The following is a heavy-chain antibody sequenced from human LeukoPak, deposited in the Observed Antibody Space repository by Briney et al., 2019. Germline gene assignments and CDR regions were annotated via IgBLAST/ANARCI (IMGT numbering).Heavy chain of an antibody. CDR3: ARDDVAVTGALDF. J-gene: IGHJ4*02. V-gene: IGHV3-33*01. CDR2: IWYDGSNK. CDR1: GYTFSSYG. D-gene: IGHD6-19*01. Sequence: GGSLRLSCAASGYTFSSYGMHWVRQAPGKGLEWVAVIWYDGSNKYYADSVKGRFTISRDNSKNTLYLQMNSLRAEDSAVYYCARDDVAVTGALDFWGQGTLVTVSS.